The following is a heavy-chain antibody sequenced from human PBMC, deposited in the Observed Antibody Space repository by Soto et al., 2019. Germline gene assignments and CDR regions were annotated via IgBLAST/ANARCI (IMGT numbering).Heavy chain of an antibody. CDR1: GGSFSDYI. D-gene: IGHD6-6*01. Sequence: SETLSLTCDVYGGSFSDYIWTWIRQTPGKGLQWIGQINHSGSANYNPSLKSRVTISVHTSSSQFSLELSSVTAADTAVYYCAREVMFSNSRQIRGANCFDLWGQGILVTVSS. CDR2: INHSGSA. V-gene: IGHV4-34*01. J-gene: IGHJ5*02. CDR3: AREVMFSNSRQIRGANCFDL.